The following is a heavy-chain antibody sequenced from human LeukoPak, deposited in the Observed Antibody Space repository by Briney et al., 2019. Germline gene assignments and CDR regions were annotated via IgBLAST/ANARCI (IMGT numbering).Heavy chain of an antibody. CDR1: GGSISSSSYY. CDR2: INHSGST. CDR3: ARGYCSSTSCLGWFDP. J-gene: IGHJ5*02. D-gene: IGHD2-2*01. Sequence: SETLSLTCTVSGGSISSSSYYWGWIRQPPGKGLEWIGEINHSGSTNYNPSLKSRVTISVDTSKNQFSLKLSSVTAADTAVYYCARGYCSSTSCLGWFDPWGQGTLVTVSS. V-gene: IGHV4-39*07.